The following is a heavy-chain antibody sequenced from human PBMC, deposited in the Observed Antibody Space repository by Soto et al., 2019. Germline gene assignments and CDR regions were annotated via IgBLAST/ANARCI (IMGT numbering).Heavy chain of an antibody. D-gene: IGHD2-2*01. J-gene: IGHJ6*03. CDR2: ISWNSGSI. V-gene: IGHV3-9*01. Sequence: GGSLRLSCAASGFTFDDYAMHWVRQAPGKGLEWVSGISWNSGSIGYADSVKGRFTISRDNAKNSLYLQMNSLRAEDTALYYCAKDIALDIVVVPANVYYMDVWGKGTTVTVSS. CDR1: GFTFDDYA. CDR3: AKDIALDIVVVPANVYYMDV.